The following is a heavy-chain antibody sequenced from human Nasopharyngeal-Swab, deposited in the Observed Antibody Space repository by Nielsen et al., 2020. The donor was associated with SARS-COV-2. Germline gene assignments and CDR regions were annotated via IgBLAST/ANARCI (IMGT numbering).Heavy chain of an antibody. CDR3: ARDGDYSGWELTDY. V-gene: IGHV3-21*01. Sequence: PTCAASGFTLSSHSMNWVRQAPGKGLEWVSSISSSSSYIYYADSVKGRFTISRDNAKNSLYLQMNSLRAEDTAVYYCARDGDYSGWELTDYWGQGTLVTVSS. J-gene: IGHJ4*02. CDR2: ISSSSSYI. D-gene: IGHD1-26*01. CDR1: GFTLSSHS.